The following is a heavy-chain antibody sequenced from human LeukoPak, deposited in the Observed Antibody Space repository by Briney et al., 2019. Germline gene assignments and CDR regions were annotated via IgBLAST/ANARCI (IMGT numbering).Heavy chain of an antibody. CDR1: GLTFSTYS. CDR2: MSYNGGDK. V-gene: IGHV3-30*04. Sequence: GGPLRLSCAVSGLTFSTYSVHWVRRAAGKGREWVAVMSYNGGDKYYADSVKDRFIVSRGISKNTAYLQMNNLRPEDTAVYYCARVRVPSRTLVPDLDFWGQGTLVTVSS. D-gene: IGHD1-26*01. J-gene: IGHJ4*02. CDR3: ARVRVPSRTLVPDLDF.